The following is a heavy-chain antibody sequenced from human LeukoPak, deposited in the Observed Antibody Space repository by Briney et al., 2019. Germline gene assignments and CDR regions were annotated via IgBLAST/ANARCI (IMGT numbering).Heavy chain of an antibody. CDR3: ARGQRFYFDWFGDFDY. D-gene: IGHD3-9*01. J-gene: IGHJ4*02. CDR1: GGSISSSSYY. CDR2: IYYSGST. V-gene: IGHV4-39*07. Sequence: SETLSLTCTVSGGSISSSSYYWGWIRQPPGKGLEWIGSIYYSGSTYYNPSLKSRVTISVDTSKNQFSLKLSSVTAADTAVYYCARGQRFYFDWFGDFDYWGQGTLVTVSS.